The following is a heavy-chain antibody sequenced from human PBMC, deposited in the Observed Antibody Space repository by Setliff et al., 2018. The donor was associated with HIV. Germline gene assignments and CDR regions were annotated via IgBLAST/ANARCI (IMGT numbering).Heavy chain of an antibody. CDR3: ARERSALLWKNWFDP. Sequence: GSISSGSYYWSWIRQPAGKGLEWIGHIYTSGSTNYNPSLKSRVTISVDTSKNQFSLKLSSVTAADTAVYYCARERSALLWKNWFDPWGQGTLVTVSS. CDR2: IYTSGST. J-gene: IGHJ5*02. CDR1: GSISSGSYY. D-gene: IGHD3-10*01. V-gene: IGHV4-61*09.